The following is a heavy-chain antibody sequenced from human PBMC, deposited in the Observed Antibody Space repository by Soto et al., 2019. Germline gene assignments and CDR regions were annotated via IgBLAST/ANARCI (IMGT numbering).Heavy chain of an antibody. Sequence: LRLSCAASGFTLSSYWMSWVRQAPGKGLEWVANIKQDGSEKYYVDSVNGRFTISRDNAKNSLYLQMNSLRAEDTAVYYCARDYYDSSGYRYYYYGMDVWGQGTTVNVSS. V-gene: IGHV3-7*01. D-gene: IGHD3-22*01. J-gene: IGHJ6*02. CDR3: ARDYYDSSGYRYYYYGMDV. CDR2: IKQDGSEK. CDR1: GFTLSSYW.